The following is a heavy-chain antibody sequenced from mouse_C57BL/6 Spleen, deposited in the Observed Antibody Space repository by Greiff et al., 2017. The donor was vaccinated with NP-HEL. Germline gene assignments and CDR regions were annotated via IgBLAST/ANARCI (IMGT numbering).Heavy chain of an antibody. J-gene: IGHJ3*01. CDR1: GFNIKDDY. CDR3: THYYGPFAY. D-gene: IGHD1-1*01. CDR2: IDPENGDT. V-gene: IGHV14-4*01. Sequence: EVQLQQSGAELVRPGASVKLSCTASGFNIKDDYMHWVKQRPEQGLEWIGWIDPENGDTEYASKFQGKATITADTSSNTAYLQLSSLTSEDTAVYYCTHYYGPFAYWGQGTLVTVSA.